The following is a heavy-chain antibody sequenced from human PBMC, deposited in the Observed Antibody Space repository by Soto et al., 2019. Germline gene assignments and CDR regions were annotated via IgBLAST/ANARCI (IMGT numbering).Heavy chain of an antibody. CDR2: ISGSGDST. D-gene: IGHD1-26*01. CDR3: PKRGRGRHCDS. V-gene: IGHV3-23*01. J-gene: IGHJ5*01. CDR1: GFTFSSYA. Sequence: EVQLLESGGGLVQPGGSLRLSCAASGFTFSSYAMSWVRQAPGKGLEWVSVISGSGDSTYYADSVKGRFTISRDNYKNTVYLQMHRLRAGDAAVGYCPKRGRGRHCDSWGQGPLVT.